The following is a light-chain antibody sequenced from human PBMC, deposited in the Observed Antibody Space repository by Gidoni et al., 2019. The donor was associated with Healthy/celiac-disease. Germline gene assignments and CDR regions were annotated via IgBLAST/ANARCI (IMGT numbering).Light chain of an antibody. CDR2: DAS. J-gene: IGKJ4*01. CDR3: QQYDNLPLT. Sequence: DIQMTQSPSSLSASVVDRVTITCQASQDISNYLNWYQQKPGKAPKLLIYDASNLDFTFTISSLQPEDIATYYCQQYDNLPLTFGGGTKVEIK. CDR1: QDISNY. V-gene: IGKV1-33*01.